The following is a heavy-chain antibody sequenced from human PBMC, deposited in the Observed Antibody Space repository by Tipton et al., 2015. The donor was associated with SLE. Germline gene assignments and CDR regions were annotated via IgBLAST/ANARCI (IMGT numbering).Heavy chain of an antibody. V-gene: IGHV4-31*03. CDR3: ARGYYYYLDV. CDR2: IYYSGST. CDR1: GGSISSGGYY. Sequence: TLSLTCTVSGGSISSGGYYWSWIRQHPGKGLEWIGYIYYSGSTYYNPSLKSRVTISIDTSKNHFSLKVNSVTAADTAVYYCARGYYYYLDVWGKEPTVTVSS. J-gene: IGHJ6*03.